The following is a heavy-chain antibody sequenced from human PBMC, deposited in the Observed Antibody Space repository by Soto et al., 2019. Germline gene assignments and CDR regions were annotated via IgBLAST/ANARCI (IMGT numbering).Heavy chain of an antibody. CDR1: GFTFTSYW. CDR3: ARGLCSSTSCYPLPNYFYYMDV. CDR2: LKHDGSEK. D-gene: IGHD2-2*01. V-gene: IGHV3-7*01. Sequence: GGSLRLSCAASGFTFTSYWMSWVRQAPGKGLEWVANLKHDGSEKYYVDSVKGRFTISRDNATNSLSLQMNSLRAEDTAVYYCARGLCSSTSCYPLPNYFYYMDVWGKGTTVTVSS. J-gene: IGHJ6*03.